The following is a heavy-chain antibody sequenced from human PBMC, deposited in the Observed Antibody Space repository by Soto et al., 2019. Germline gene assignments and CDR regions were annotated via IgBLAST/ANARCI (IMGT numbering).Heavy chain of an antibody. CDR3: ARAGDYHFWSGYSNDAFDI. V-gene: IGHV4-59*01. CDR2: IYYSGST. Sequence: PSETLSLTCTVSSGSMSGYYWNWIRQPPGKGLEWIGYIYYSGSTNYNPSLKSRVTISVDTSKNQFSLKLSSVTAADTAVYYCARAGDYHFWSGYSNDAFDIWGQGTMVTVSS. D-gene: IGHD3-3*01. CDR1: SGSMSGYY. J-gene: IGHJ3*02.